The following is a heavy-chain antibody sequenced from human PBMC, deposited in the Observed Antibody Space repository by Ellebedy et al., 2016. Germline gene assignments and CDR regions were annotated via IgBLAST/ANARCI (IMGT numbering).Heavy chain of an antibody. D-gene: IGHD4-23*01. Sequence: ASVKVSCKASGGTFSSYAISLVRQAPGQGLEWMGGIIPIFGTANYAQKFQGRVTITADESTSTAYMELSSLRSEDTAVYYCARGPSHYGGKELAYWGQGTLVTVSS. CDR3: ARGPSHYGGKELAY. CDR1: GGTFSSYA. CDR2: IIPIFGTA. J-gene: IGHJ4*02. V-gene: IGHV1-69*13.